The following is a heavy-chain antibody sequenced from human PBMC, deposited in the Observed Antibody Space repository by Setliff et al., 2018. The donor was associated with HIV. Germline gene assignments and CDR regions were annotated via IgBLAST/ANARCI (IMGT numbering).Heavy chain of an antibody. D-gene: IGHD3-22*01. CDR2: IIPIFDTA. V-gene: IGHV1-69*05. Sequence: SVKVSCKASGGTFSSSAISWVRQAPGQGLEWMGGIIPIFDTANYAQKFQGRVTITTDESTSTVYMELSSLRSEDTAVYYCARAAYGYDSSGYFFDYWGQGTLVTVSS. J-gene: IGHJ4*02. CDR3: ARAAYGYDSSGYFFDY. CDR1: GGTFSSSA.